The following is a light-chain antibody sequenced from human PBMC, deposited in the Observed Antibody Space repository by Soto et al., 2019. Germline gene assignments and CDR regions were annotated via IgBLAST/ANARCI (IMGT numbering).Light chain of an antibody. CDR3: LQHKSYPVT. CDR1: QGIRNE. J-gene: IGKJ1*01. V-gene: IGKV1-17*01. Sequence: DIQMTQSPSSLSASLGARVTITCRASQGIRNELAWYQQKSGKAPKRLIYAAASLQSGVPSMFSGSGYGTEFTLTISSLQPEDFATYDCLQHKSYPVTFGQGTKVEIK. CDR2: AAA.